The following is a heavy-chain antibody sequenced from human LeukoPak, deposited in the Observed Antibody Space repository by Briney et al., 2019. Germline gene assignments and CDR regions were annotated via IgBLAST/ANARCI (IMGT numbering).Heavy chain of an antibody. J-gene: IGHJ3*02. CDR1: GYSFTSYW. CDR2: IYVGDSGT. Sequence: GESLKISCTGSGYSFTSYWIGWVRQMPGKGPEWMGIIYVGDSGTRYSPSFQGQVTISADKSISTAYLQWSSLKASDTAMYYCARRSERAVAAYAFDIWGQGTMVTVSS. CDR3: ARRSERAVAAYAFDI. D-gene: IGHD6-19*01. V-gene: IGHV5-51*01.